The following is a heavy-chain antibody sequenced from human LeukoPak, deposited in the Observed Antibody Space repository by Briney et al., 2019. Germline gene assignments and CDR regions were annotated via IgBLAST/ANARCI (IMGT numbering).Heavy chain of an antibody. CDR2: IIPIFGTA. CDR3: AKDSPYRDDFWTSPLDN. Sequence: SVKVSRKASGGTFSSYAISWVRQAPGQGLEWMGRIIPIFGTANYAQKFQGRVTITTDESTSTAYMELSSLRSEDTAVYYCAKDSPYRDDFWTSPLDNWGQGALVTVSS. V-gene: IGHV1-69*05. D-gene: IGHD3-3*01. J-gene: IGHJ4*02. CDR1: GGTFSSYA.